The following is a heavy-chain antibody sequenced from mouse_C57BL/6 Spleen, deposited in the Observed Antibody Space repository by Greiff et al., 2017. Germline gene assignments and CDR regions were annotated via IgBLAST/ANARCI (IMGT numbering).Heavy chain of an antibody. J-gene: IGHJ4*01. Sequence: QVQLQQSGAELARPGASVKLSCKASGYTFTSYGISWVKQRTGQGLEWIGEIYPRSGNTYYNEKFKGKATLTADKCSSTAYMELSRLTAEDSAVYFCARGDGNNDWYAMDYWGQGTSVTVSS. CDR1: GYTFTSYG. V-gene: IGHV1-81*01. D-gene: IGHD2-1*01. CDR2: IYPRSGNT. CDR3: ARGDGNNDWYAMDY.